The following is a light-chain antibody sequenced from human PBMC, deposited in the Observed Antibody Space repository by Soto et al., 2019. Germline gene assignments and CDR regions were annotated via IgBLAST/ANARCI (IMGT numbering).Light chain of an antibody. CDR3: QQYNNWPPIT. J-gene: IGKJ5*01. V-gene: IGKV3-15*01. CDR2: GAS. CDR1: QSVSSS. Sequence: EIVLTQSPATLSLSPGDTATLSCGASQSVSSSLAWYQQKPGQAPRLLIYGASTRATGIPARFSGSGSGTEFTLTISSLQSEDFAAYYCQQYNNWPPITFGQGTRLEI.